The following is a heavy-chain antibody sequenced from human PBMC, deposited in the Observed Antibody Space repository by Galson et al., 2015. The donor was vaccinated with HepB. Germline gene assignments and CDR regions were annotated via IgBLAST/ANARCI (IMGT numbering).Heavy chain of an antibody. CDR3: AREWFHCSSTSCHSFYGMDV. CDR1: GFTFSSYG. CDR2: IWYDGSNK. J-gene: IGHJ6*02. D-gene: IGHD2-2*01. Sequence: SLRLSCAASGFTFSSYGMHWVRQAPGKGLEWVAVIWYDGSNKYYADSVKGRFTISRDNSKNTLYLQMNSLRAEDTAVYYCAREWFHCSSTSCHSFYGMDVWGQGTTVTVSS. V-gene: IGHV3-33*01.